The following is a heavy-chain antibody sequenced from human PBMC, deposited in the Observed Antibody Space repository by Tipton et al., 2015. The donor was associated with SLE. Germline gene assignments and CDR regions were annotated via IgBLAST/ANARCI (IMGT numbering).Heavy chain of an antibody. J-gene: IGHJ3*02. CDR2: IYSGGST. CDR3: ARARLGTAFDI. CDR1: GFTVSSNY. V-gene: IGHV3-53*04. Sequence: SLRLSCAASGFTVSSNYMSWVRQAPGKGLEWVSVIYSGGSTYYADSVKGRFAISRHNSKNTLYLQMNSLRAEDTAVYYRARARLGTAFDIWGQGTMVTVSS. D-gene: IGHD7-27*01.